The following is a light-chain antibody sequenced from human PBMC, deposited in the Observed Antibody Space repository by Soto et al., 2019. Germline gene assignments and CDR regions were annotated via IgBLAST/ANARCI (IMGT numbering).Light chain of an antibody. J-gene: IGKJ1*01. CDR1: QSLIHSDGSTY. CDR3: TQGTHWPWT. Sequence: DVVMTQSPLSLPVTLGQPASISCTSSQSLIHSDGSTYLSWFQQRPGQSPRRLIYEVSDRDSGVPDRFSGSGSGTDFTLKISRAEAEDLGVYYCTQGTHWPWTFGQGTEVEIK. V-gene: IGKV2-30*02. CDR2: EVS.